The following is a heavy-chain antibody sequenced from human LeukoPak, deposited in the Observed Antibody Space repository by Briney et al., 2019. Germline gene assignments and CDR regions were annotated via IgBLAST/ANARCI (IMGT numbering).Heavy chain of an antibody. J-gene: IGHJ4*02. D-gene: IGHD6-13*01. CDR3: AREGIRD. V-gene: IGHV4-39*07. CDR2: INHSGST. Sequence: SETLSLTCTVSGGSISSSSYYWSWIRQPPGKGLEWIGEINHSGSTNYNPSLKSRVTISVDTSKNQFSLKPSSVTAADTAVYYCAREGIRDGGQGTLVTVSS. CDR1: GGSISSSSYY.